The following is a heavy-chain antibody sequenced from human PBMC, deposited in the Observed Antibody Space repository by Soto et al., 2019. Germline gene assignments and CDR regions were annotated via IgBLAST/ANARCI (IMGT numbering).Heavy chain of an antibody. D-gene: IGHD6-6*01. CDR2: IKQDGSEK. Sequence: EVQLVESGGGLVQPGGSLRLSCAASGFTFSSYWMSWVRQAPGKGLEWVANIKQDGSEKYYVDSVKGRFTISRDNAKNSLYLQMNSLRAEDTSVYYCARGDYSSSSSYYYYFYYMDVWGKGTTVTVSS. V-gene: IGHV3-7*04. J-gene: IGHJ6*03. CDR1: GFTFSSYW. CDR3: ARGDYSSSSSYYYYFYYMDV.